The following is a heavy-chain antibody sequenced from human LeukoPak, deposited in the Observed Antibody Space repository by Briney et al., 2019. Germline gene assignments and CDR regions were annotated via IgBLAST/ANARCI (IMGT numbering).Heavy chain of an antibody. CDR2: IYYSGST. D-gene: IGHD3-10*01. V-gene: IGHV4-59*01. J-gene: IGHJ4*02. CDR3: AKGPGSLSGGFDS. CDR1: GGSISHYY. Sequence: PSETLSLTCAVSGGSISHYYWSWIRQPPDKGLEYIGYIYYSGSTNYNPSLKSRVTISVDTSKNQFSLKLSSVTAADTAVYYCAKGPGSLSGGFDSWGQGTLVTVSS.